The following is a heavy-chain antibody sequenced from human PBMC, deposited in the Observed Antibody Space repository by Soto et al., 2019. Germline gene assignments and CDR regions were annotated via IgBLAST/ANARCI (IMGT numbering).Heavy chain of an antibody. J-gene: IGHJ5*02. V-gene: IGHV4-59*01. CDR1: GGSISSYY. Sequence: SETPSLTFTVSGGSISSYYWRWLRQPPGKGLECIVYIYYSGSTNDNPPLKSRVTISVDTSKNQFSLKLSSVTAADTTVYYCAAMNYVILTGYPNWFDPWGQGTLVTVSS. CDR2: IYYSGST. CDR3: AAMNYVILTGYPNWFDP. D-gene: IGHD3-9*01.